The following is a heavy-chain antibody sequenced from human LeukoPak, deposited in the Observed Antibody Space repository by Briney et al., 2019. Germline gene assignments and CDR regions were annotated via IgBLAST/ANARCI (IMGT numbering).Heavy chain of an antibody. CDR1: GGTFSSYA. Sequence: ASVKVSCKASGGTFSSYAISWVRQAPGQGLEWMGGIVPIFGTANYAQKFQGRVTITADESTSTAYMELSSLRSEDTAVYYCARSKALRLDDIYYWGQGTLVTVSS. D-gene: IGHD3-9*01. V-gene: IGHV1-69*13. CDR3: ARSKALRLDDIYY. J-gene: IGHJ4*02. CDR2: IVPIFGTA.